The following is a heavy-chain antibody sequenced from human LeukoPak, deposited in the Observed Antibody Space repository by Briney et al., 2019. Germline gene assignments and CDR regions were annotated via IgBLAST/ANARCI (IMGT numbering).Heavy chain of an antibody. CDR1: GYTLTELS. J-gene: IGHJ3*02. D-gene: IGHD3-10*01. V-gene: IGHV1-24*01. Sequence: ASVKVSCKVSGYTLTELSMHWVRQAPGKGLEWMGGFDPEDGETIYAQKFQGRVTMTEDTSTDTAYMELSSLRSEDTAVYYCATVTVYYYGSGSYDAFDIWGQGTMVTDSS. CDR2: FDPEDGET. CDR3: ATVTVYYYGSGSYDAFDI.